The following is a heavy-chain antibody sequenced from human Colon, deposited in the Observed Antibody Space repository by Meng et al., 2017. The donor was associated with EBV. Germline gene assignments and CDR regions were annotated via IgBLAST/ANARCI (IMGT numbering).Heavy chain of an antibody. V-gene: IGHV4-4*02. D-gene: IGHD3-22*01. CDR3: ATSGKDDSSGYYPKTRIVFYS. Sequence: LHESGPRQVHAYGTLSLTSGVSNGSISSFNGWSWVRQPPGKGLEWIGQIYHSGSTNYNPSLKNRVTLSLDKSKDQFSLHLTSVTAADTAVYYCATSGKDDSSGYYPKTRIVFYSWGQGTLVTVSS. CDR2: IYHSGST. J-gene: IGHJ4*02. CDR1: NGSISSFNG.